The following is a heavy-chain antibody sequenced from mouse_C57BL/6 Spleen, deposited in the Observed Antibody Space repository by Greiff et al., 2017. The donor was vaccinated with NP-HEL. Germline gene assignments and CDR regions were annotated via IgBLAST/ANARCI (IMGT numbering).Heavy chain of an antibody. J-gene: IGHJ4*01. CDR3: ARGGLDYDYDDYAMDY. D-gene: IGHD2-4*01. V-gene: IGHV1-47*01. CDR2: FHPYNDDT. Sequence: QVQLQQSGAELVKPGASVKMSCKASGYTFTTYPIEWMKQNHGKSLEWIGNFHPYNDDTKYNEKFKGKATLTVEKSSSTVYLELSRLTSDDSAVYYCARGGLDYDYDDYAMDYWGQGTSVTVSS. CDR1: GYTFTTYP.